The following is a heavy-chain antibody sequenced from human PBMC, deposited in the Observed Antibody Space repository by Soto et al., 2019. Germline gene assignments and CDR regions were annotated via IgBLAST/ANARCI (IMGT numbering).Heavy chain of an antibody. D-gene: IGHD3-3*01. V-gene: IGHV4-59*01. J-gene: IGHJ3*02. CDR2: IYYSGST. CDR3: ARDWGRVFGVFRQGYAFDI. CDR1: GGPISSYY. Sequence: QVQLQESGPGLVKTSETLSLTCTVSGGPISSYYWSWLRQPPGKGLEWIGYIYYSGSTNYTPSLKSRVTRSVDTSKNQFSLKLSSVTAADTAVYYCARDWGRVFGVFRQGYAFDIWGQGTMVTVSS.